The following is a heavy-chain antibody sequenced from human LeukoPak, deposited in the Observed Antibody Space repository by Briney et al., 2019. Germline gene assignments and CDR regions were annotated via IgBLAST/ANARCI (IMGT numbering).Heavy chain of an antibody. CDR2: INEDDSET. J-gene: IGHJ4*02. D-gene: IGHD2-2*02. Sequence: AAGSLRFSCLASGFTFNRYCMAWVRQTPGKGLEWVANINEDDSETDYMAFVQGRFSISRDKAKISLYLQMHNLRVEDTALCYCARGPDCSSTSCYRAGGYWGQGTLVTVSS. CDR1: GFTFNRYC. CDR3: ARGPDCSSTSCYRAGGY. V-gene: IGHV3-7*01.